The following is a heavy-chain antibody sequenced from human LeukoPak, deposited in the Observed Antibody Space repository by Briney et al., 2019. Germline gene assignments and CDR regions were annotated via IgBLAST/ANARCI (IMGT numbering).Heavy chain of an antibody. D-gene: IGHD6-19*01. J-gene: IGHJ4*02. Sequence: SETLSLTCAVYGGSFSGYYWSWIRQPPGKGLEWIGEINHSGSTNYNPSLKSRVTISVDTSKNQFSLKLSSVTAADTAVYYCARVGGSGWYWDYWGQGTLVTVSS. CDR1: GGSFSGYY. CDR2: INHSGST. V-gene: IGHV4-34*01. CDR3: ARVGGSGWYWDY.